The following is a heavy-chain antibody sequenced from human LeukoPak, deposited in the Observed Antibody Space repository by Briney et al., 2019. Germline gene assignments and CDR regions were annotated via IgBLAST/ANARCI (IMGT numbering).Heavy chain of an antibody. CDR1: GFTFDDYA. CDR3: AKGPSSGWLFYAFDI. CDR2: ISWNSGSI. J-gene: IGHJ3*02. V-gene: IGHV3-9*01. Sequence: GGSLRLSCAASGFTFDDYAMHWVRQAPGKGLEWVSGISWNSGSIGYADSVKGRFTISRDNAKNSLYLQMNSLRAEDTALYYCAKGPSSGWLFYAFDIWGQGTMVTVSS. D-gene: IGHD6-19*01.